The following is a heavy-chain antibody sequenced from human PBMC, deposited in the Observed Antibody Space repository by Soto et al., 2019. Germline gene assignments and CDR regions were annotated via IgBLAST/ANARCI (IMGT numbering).Heavy chain of an antibody. J-gene: IGHJ4*02. CDR3: ARERGGAGDY. V-gene: IGHV1-18*01. CDR1: GYTFTSYG. CDR2: ISADNGNT. D-gene: IGHD3-10*01. Sequence: QVQLVQSGAEVKKPGASVKVSCKASGYTFTSYGISWVRQAPGRGLEWMGWISADNGNTNYAQKLRGRVTMTTVTSTRTAYVEVRGRGADDTAVDYCARERGGAGDYGGRGTLVTVSS.